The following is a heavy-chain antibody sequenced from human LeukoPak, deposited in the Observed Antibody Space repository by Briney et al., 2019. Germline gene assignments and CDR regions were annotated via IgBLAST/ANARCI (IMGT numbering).Heavy chain of an antibody. CDR3: ARATRGIVVVPAATNKYYFDY. Sequence: ASVKVSCKASGYTFTSYDINWVRQATGQGLEWMGWMNPNSGNTGYAQKFQGSITMTRNTSTSTAYMELSSLRSEATAVYYCARATRGIVVVPAATNKYYFDYWGQGTLVTVSS. J-gene: IGHJ4*02. CDR2: MNPNSGNT. V-gene: IGHV1-8*01. D-gene: IGHD2-2*01. CDR1: GYTFTSYD.